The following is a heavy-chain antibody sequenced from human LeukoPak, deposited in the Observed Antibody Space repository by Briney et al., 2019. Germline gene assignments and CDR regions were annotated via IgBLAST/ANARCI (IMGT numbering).Heavy chain of an antibody. D-gene: IGHD6-19*01. CDR1: GGSFSGYY. CDR2: IKHSGST. V-gene: IGHV4-34*01. CDR3: ARAVSGWYWFDP. J-gene: IGHJ5*02. Sequence: PETLSLTCAVYGGSFSGYYWSWIRQPPGKGLEWIGEIKHSGSTKYNPSLKSRVTISVDTSKNQFSLKLSSVTAADTAVYYCARAVSGWYWFDPWGQGTLVTVSS.